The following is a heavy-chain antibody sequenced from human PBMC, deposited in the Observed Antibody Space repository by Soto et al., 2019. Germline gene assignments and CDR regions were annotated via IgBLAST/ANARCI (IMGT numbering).Heavy chain of an antibody. D-gene: IGHD1-26*01. J-gene: IGHJ3*02. CDR2: IYYSGST. CDR3: ARGWEPLSFGI. CDR1: GGSISSYY. V-gene: IGHV4-59*01. Sequence: PSETLSLTCTVSGGSISSYYWSWIRQPPGKGLEWIGYIYYSGSTNYNPSLKSRVTISVDTSKNQFSLKLSSVTAADTAVYYCARGWEPLSFGIWGQGTMVTVSS.